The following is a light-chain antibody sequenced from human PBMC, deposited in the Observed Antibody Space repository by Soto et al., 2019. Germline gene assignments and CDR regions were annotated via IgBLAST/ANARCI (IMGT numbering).Light chain of an antibody. CDR3: QQYDDLPIT. CDR2: KAS. J-gene: IGKJ5*01. CDR1: QSISSW. Sequence: DIQMTQSPSSLSASVGDRVTITCRASQSISSWLAWYQQKPGKAPKLLIYKASTLKSGVPSRFSGSGSGTDFTLTITSLQPEDVATYYCQQYDDLPITFGHGTRLEI. V-gene: IGKV1-5*03.